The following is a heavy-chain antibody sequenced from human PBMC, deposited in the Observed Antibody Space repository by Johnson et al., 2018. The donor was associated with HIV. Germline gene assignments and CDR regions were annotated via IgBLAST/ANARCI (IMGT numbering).Heavy chain of an antibody. CDR1: GFTFSSYA. Sequence: QVQLVESGGGVVQPGRSLRLSCAASGFTFSSYAMHWVRQAPGKGLEWVAVISYDGGNKYYADSVKGRFTISRDNSKNTLYLQMNSLRAEDTAVYYCARDINYSNYVTDAFDIWGQGTVVTVSS. CDR2: ISYDGGNK. J-gene: IGHJ3*02. V-gene: IGHV3-30-3*01. D-gene: IGHD4-11*01. CDR3: ARDINYSNYVTDAFDI.